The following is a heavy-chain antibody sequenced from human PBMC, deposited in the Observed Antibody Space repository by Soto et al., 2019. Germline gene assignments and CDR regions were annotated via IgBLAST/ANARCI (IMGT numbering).Heavy chain of an antibody. CDR3: ARVGGWAFDY. V-gene: IGHV4-34*01. CDR2: INHSGST. D-gene: IGHD6-19*01. Sequence: QVQLQQWGAGLLKPSETLSLTCAVYGGSFSGYYWSWIRQPPGKGLEWIGEINHSGSTNYNPSLKSRLTISVDTSKNQFTLKLSSVTAADTTVYYCARVGGWAFDYWGQRTLVTVS. CDR1: GGSFSGYY. J-gene: IGHJ4*02.